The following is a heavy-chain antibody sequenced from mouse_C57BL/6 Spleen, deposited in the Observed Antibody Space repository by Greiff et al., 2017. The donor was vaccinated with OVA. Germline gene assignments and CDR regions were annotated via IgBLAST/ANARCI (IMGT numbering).Heavy chain of an antibody. D-gene: IGHD2-3*01. CDR1: GFTFSSYT. CDR3: ARGGWLLAWFAY. V-gene: IGHV5-9*01. J-gene: IGHJ3*01. Sequence: EVQLVESGGGLVKPGGSLKLSCAASGFTFSSYTMSWVRQTPEKRLEWVATISGGGGNTYYPDSVKGRFTISRDNAKNTLYLQMSSLRSEDTALYYCARGGWLLAWFAYWGQGTLVTVSA. CDR2: ISGGGGNT.